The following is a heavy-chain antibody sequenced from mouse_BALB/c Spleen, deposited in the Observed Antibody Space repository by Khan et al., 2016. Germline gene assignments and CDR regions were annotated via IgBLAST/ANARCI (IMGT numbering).Heavy chain of an antibody. Sequence: QVQLKESGPGLVAPSQSLSITCTVSGFSLTNYGVHWVRQPPGKGLEWLGVIWAGGSTDYDSALMSRLSINNDNSKSQVFLKVNSLQTDDTAIYYCARDNTTADWYFDVWGAGTTVTVSS. CDR1: GFSLTNYG. J-gene: IGHJ1*01. CDR3: ARDNTTADWYFDV. D-gene: IGHD1-2*01. CDR2: IWAGGST. V-gene: IGHV2-9*02.